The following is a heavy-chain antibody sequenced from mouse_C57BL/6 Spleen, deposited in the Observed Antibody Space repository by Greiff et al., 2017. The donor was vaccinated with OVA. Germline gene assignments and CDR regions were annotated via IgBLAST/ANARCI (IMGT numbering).Heavy chain of an antibody. CDR2: ISSGGDYT. D-gene: IGHD4-1*01. Sequence: EVKLMESGEGLVKPGGSLKLSCAASGFTFSSSAMSWVRQTPEKRLEWVAYISSGGDYTYYADTVKGRFTISRDNARNTLYLQMSSLKSEDTAMYYCTRAVTGTGAMDYWGQGTSVTVSS. CDR1: GFTFSSSA. CDR3: TRAVTGTGAMDY. J-gene: IGHJ4*01. V-gene: IGHV5-9-1*02.